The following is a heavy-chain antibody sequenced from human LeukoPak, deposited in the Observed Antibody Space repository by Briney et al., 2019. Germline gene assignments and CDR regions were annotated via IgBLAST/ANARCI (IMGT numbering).Heavy chain of an antibody. D-gene: IGHD2-15*01. J-gene: IGHJ4*02. V-gene: IGHV1-18*04. Sequence: ASVKVSCKASGYTFSSNTIIWVRQAPGQGLEWMGWISGYNGNTDYAQKFQGRVTMTTDTATSTAYMELSSLTSADTAVYYCARGFIVVATSGTDFDYWGQGTLVTVSS. CDR3: ARGFIVVATSGTDFDY. CDR1: GYTFSSNT. CDR2: ISGYNGNT.